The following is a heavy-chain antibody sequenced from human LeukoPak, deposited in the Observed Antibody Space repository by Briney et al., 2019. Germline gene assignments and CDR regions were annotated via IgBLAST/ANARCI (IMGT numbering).Heavy chain of an antibody. D-gene: IGHD6-19*01. Sequence: ASVKVSCKASGYTFASYGISWVRQAPGQGLEWMGWISAYNGNTNYAQKLQGRVTMTTDTSTSTAYMELRSLRSDDTAVYYGARDPRARIAVAGPGGYWGQGTLVTVSS. V-gene: IGHV1-18*01. CDR3: ARDPRARIAVAGPGGY. CDR2: ISAYNGNT. CDR1: GYTFASYG. J-gene: IGHJ4*02.